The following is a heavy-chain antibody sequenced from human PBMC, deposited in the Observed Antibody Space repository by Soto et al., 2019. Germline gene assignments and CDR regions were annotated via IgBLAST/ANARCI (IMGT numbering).Heavy chain of an antibody. CDR1: GYSFTSYW. D-gene: IGHD5-12*01. CDR3: ARQTDIVATGTKADYYYYMDV. V-gene: IGHV5-51*01. Sequence: GESLKISCKGSGYSFTSYWIGWVRQMPGKGLEWMGIIYPGDSDTRYSPSFQGQVTISADKSISTAYLQWSSLKASDTAMYYCARQTDIVATGTKADYYYYMDVWGKGTTVTVSS. CDR2: IYPGDSDT. J-gene: IGHJ6*03.